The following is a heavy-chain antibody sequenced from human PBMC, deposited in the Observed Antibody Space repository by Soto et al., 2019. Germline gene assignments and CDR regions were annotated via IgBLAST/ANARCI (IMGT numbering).Heavy chain of an antibody. Sequence: GWSLRLSCAASGFTLSDYYMSWIRQAPGKGLEWVSYISSSGRTIYYADSVKGRFTISRDNAKNLLYLQMNSLRAEDTAVYYCARRHSGYEYGMDVWGQGTTLTVSS. CDR1: GFTLSDYY. V-gene: IGHV3-11*01. J-gene: IGHJ6*02. CDR3: ARRHSGYEYGMDV. CDR2: ISSSGRTI. D-gene: IGHD1-26*01.